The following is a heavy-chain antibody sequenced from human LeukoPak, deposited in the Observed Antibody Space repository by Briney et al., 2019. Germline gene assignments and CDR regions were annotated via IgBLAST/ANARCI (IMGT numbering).Heavy chain of an antibody. CDR1: GYTFTSYA. D-gene: IGHD2-21*02. CDR3: ARAALAYCGGDCLTYPDY. V-gene: IGHV1-3*03. J-gene: IGHJ4*02. CDR2: INAGNGNT. Sequence: GASVKVSCKASGYTFTSYAMHWVRQAPGQRLEWTGWINAGNGNTKYSQEFQGRVTITRDTSASTAYMELSSLRSEDMAVYYCARAALAYCGGDCLTYPDYWGQGTLVTVSS.